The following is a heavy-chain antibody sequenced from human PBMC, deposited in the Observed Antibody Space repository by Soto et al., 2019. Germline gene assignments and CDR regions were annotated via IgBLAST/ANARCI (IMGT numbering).Heavy chain of an antibody. CDR2: IIPIFGTA. CDR1: GGTFSSYA. V-gene: IGHV1-69*12. D-gene: IGHD5-12*01. J-gene: IGHJ6*02. Sequence: QVQLVQSGAAVKKPGSSVKVSCQASGGTFSSYAISWVRQAPGQGLEWMGGIIPIFGTANYAQKFQGRVTITADESTSTAYMELSSLRSEDTAVYYCASSVAKYYYYGMDVWGQGTTVTVSS. CDR3: ASSVAKYYYYGMDV.